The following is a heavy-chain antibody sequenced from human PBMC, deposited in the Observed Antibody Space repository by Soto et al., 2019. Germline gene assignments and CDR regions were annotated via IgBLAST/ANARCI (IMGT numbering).Heavy chain of an antibody. V-gene: IGHV3-33*01. CDR1: GFTFYTYG. Sequence: QVHLVESGGGVVQPGRSLRLSCAASGFTFYTYGMHWVRQAPGKGLEWVAVIWFDGSNEYYADSVKGRFTISRDNSKNTLFLQMNSLRAEDTAVYYCARGGSGGAFFDYWGQGTLVTVSS. CDR3: ARGGSGGAFFDY. D-gene: IGHD3-16*01. J-gene: IGHJ4*02. CDR2: IWFDGSNE.